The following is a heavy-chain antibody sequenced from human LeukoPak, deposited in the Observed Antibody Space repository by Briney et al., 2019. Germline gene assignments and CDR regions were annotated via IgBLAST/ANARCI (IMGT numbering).Heavy chain of an antibody. CDR1: GYTFTGYY. J-gene: IGHJ4*02. V-gene: IGHV1-2*02. CDR3: AAPDTAMVTGFDY. Sequence: ASVKFSCKASGYTFTGYYMHWVRQAPGQGLEWMGWINPNSGNTNYAQKFQERVTITRDMSTSTAYMELSSLRSEDTAVYYCAAPDTAMVTGFDYWGQGTLVTVSS. CDR2: INPNSGNT. D-gene: IGHD5-18*01.